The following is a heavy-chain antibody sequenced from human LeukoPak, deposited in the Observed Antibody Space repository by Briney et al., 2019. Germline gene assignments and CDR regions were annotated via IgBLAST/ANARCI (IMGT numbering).Heavy chain of an antibody. J-gene: IGHJ6*04. Sequence: RGSLSLSCAASGFTFSSYEINWVRQAPGKGLEWVSYISSSGSTIYYADSVKGRVTISIDNAKNSLYLHMNSLRAEDTAVYYCAELGITMIGGVWGKGTTVTISS. CDR1: GFTFSSYE. V-gene: IGHV3-48*03. CDR3: AELGITMIGGV. D-gene: IGHD3-10*02. CDR2: ISSSGSTI.